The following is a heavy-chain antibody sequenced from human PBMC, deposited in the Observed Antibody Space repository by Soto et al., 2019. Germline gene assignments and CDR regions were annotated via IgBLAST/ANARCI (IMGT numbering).Heavy chain of an antibody. J-gene: IGHJ4*02. CDR1: GFTFSSYA. V-gene: IGHV3-23*01. CDR3: AKDWVVGTHTYYFDS. Sequence: EVQLLESGGGLVQPGGSLRLSCAASGFTFSSYAMSWVRQAPGKGLEWVSSISGSGGGSTYYADSVKGRFTISRDNSNNTLYLQMNSLRAEDTAVYYCAKDWVVGTHTYYFDSWGQGTSVTVSS. CDR2: ISGSGGGST. D-gene: IGHD2-15*01.